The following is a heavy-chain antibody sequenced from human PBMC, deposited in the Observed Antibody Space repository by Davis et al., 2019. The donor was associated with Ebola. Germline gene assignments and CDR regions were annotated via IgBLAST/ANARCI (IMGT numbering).Heavy chain of an antibody. CDR2: IYHSGST. CDR1: GGSISSGGYY. J-gene: IGHJ4*02. D-gene: IGHD3-22*01. V-gene: IGHV4-30-2*01. Sequence: PSETLSLTCTVSGGSISSGGYYWSWIRQHPGKGLEWIGYIYHSGSTYYNPSLKSRVTISVDRSKNQFSLKLSSVTAADTAVYYCARSSSGYYGYWGQGTLVTVSS. CDR3: ARSSSGYYGY.